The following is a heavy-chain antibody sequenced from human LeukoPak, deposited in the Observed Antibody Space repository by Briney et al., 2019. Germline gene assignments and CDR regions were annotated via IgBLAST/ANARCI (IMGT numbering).Heavy chain of an antibody. J-gene: IGHJ4*02. D-gene: IGHD5-18*01. CDR1: GGSISSSGYY. V-gene: IGHV4-39*01. CDR3: AGHFNGYSYGPIDY. CDR2: IYYSGST. Sequence: SETLSLTCTVPGGSISSSGYYWGWIRQPPGKGLECIGTIYYSGSTSYNPSLKSRVTTSVDTSKNQFSLKLSSVTAADTAVYYCAGHFNGYSYGPIDYWGQGTLVTVSS.